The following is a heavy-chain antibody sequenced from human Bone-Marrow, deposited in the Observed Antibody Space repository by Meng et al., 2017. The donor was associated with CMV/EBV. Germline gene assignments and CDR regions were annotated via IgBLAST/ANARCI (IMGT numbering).Heavy chain of an antibody. Sequence: GGSLRLSCAASGFTFSSYAMHWVRQAPGKGLEWVSSISSSSSTIYYADSVKGRFTISRDNSKNTLYLQMNSLRAEDTAVYYCARGGRDAFDIWGQGTMVTVSS. CDR2: ISSSSSTI. CDR3: ARGGRDAFDI. V-gene: IGHV3-48*01. CDR1: GFTFSSYA. J-gene: IGHJ3*02.